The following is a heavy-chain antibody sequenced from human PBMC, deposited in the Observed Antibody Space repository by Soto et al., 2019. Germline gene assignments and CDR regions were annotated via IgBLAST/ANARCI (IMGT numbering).Heavy chain of an antibody. CDR2: ISYDGSNK. J-gene: IGHJ4*02. V-gene: IGHV3-30*18. Sequence: GGSLRLSCAASGFTFSSYGMHWVRQAPGKGLEWVAVISYDGSNKYYADSVKGRFTISRDNSKNTLYLQMNSLRAEDTAVYYCAKDKSRYSSGWLSDYWGQGTLVTVSS. CDR3: AKDKSRYSSGWLSDY. D-gene: IGHD6-19*01. CDR1: GFTFSSYG.